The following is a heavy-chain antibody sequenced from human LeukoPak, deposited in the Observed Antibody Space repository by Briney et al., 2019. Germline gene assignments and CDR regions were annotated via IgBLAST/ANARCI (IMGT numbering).Heavy chain of an antibody. J-gene: IGHJ6*03. V-gene: IGHV1-18*01. Sequence: ASVKVCCKASGYTFTRYDINWVRQAPGQGLEWMGWISAYNGKTNYAKKFQGRVTMTTDTSTSTAYMELRSLRIDDTAVYYCARDRYYDFWSGYPLGYYYMDVWGKGTTVTVSS. CDR2: ISAYNGKT. CDR1: GYTFTRYD. D-gene: IGHD3-3*01. CDR3: ARDRYYDFWSGYPLGYYYMDV.